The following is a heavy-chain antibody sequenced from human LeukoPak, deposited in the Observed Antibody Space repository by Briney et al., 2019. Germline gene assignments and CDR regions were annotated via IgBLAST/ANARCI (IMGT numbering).Heavy chain of an antibody. CDR2: IYYTGST. Sequence: PSETLSLTCTVSGGSMTSYYWSWIRQPPGKGLEWIGNIYYTGSTNYNPSLKSRVTMSVDSSKGQLSLKLTSLTAADSAVYYCARRSTPENFFDSWGQGTPVTVSS. CDR3: ARRSTPENFFDS. CDR1: GGSMTSYY. V-gene: IGHV4-59*08. J-gene: IGHJ4*02.